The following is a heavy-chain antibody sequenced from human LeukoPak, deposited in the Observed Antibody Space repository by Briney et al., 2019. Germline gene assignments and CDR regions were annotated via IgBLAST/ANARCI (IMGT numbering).Heavy chain of an antibody. D-gene: IGHD5-12*01. Sequence: GGSLRLSCAASGFTFSSYWMHWVRQAPGKRLVWVSRITSDGSSTSYADSVKGRFTISRDNVKNTLYLRMNSLRAEDTAVYYCVSGYSYFDYWGQGTLVTVSS. J-gene: IGHJ4*02. CDR3: VSGYSYFDY. CDR2: ITSDGSST. CDR1: GFTFSSYW. V-gene: IGHV3-74*01.